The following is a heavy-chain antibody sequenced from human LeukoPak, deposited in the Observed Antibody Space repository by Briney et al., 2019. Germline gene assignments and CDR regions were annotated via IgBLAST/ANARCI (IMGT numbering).Heavy chain of an antibody. J-gene: IGHJ6*03. CDR2: IIPIFGTA. Sequence: SVTVSCKASGGTFSSYAISWVRQAPGQGLEWMGGIIPIFGTANYAQKFQGRVTITTDESTSTAYMELSSLRSEDTAVYYCARARDTAMVTDYYYMDVWGEGTTVTVSS. CDR1: GGTFSSYA. D-gene: IGHD5-18*01. CDR3: ARARDTAMVTDYYYMDV. V-gene: IGHV1-69*05.